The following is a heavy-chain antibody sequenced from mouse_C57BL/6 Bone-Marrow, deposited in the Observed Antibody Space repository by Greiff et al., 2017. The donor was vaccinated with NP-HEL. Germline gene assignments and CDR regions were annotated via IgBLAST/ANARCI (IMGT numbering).Heavy chain of an antibody. D-gene: IGHD3-2*02. V-gene: IGHV1-82*01. CDR1: GYAFSNSW. CDR3: ARFGQLTWLAY. CDR2: IYPGDGDT. J-gene: IGHJ3*01. Sequence: VKLQESGPELVKPGASVKISCKASGYAFSNSWMNWVKQRPGKGLEWIGRIYPGDGDTNYNGKFKGKATLTADKSSSTAYMQLSSLTSENSAVYFCARFGQLTWLAYWGQGTLVTVSA.